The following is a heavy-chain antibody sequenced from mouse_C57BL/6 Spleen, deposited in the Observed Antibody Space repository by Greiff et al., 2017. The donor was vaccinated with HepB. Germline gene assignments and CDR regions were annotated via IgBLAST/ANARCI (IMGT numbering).Heavy chain of an antibody. D-gene: IGHD3-2*02. J-gene: IGHJ4*01. V-gene: IGHV5-4*01. CDR2: SSDGGSYT. CDR1: GFTFSSYA. Sequence: EVKLMESGGGLVKPGGSLKLSCAASGFTFSSYAMSWVRQTPEKRLEWVATSSDGGSYTYYPDNVKGRFTISRDNAKNNLYLQMSHLKSEDTAMYYWAREGCNYYAMDYWGQGTSVTVSS. CDR3: AREGCNYYAMDY.